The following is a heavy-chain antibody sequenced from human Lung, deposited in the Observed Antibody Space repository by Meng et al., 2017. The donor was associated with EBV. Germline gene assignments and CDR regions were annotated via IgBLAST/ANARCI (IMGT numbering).Heavy chain of an antibody. V-gene: IGHV1-2*06. J-gene: IGHJ2*01. D-gene: IGHD2-2*02. CDR3: ARDSRHCTSASCYSWYFDL. CDR1: GNTFTGYY. CDR2: INPNSGAT. Sequence: QGTLVQAGGRVKKPRRSVKFSCKAAGNTFTGYYMHWVRQAPGQGLEWMGRINPNSGATEYAQNFQGRVTMTRDTSISTAYMELSRLRSDDTAVYYCARDSRHCTSASCYSWYFDLWGRGTLVTVSS.